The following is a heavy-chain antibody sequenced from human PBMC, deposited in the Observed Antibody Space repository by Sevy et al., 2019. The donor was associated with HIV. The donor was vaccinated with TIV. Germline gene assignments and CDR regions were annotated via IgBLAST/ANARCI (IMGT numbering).Heavy chain of an antibody. CDR1: GFTFSSYS. J-gene: IGHJ5*02. D-gene: IGHD2-15*01. Sequence: GGSLRLSCAASGFTFSSYSMNWVRQAPGKGLEWVSYISSSSNTIYYAYSVKGRFTISRDNAKNSLYLQMNSLRDEDTAMYYCARDLGYCSGGSCYNWFDPWGQGTLVTVSS. V-gene: IGHV3-48*02. CDR3: ARDLGYCSGGSCYNWFDP. CDR2: ISSSSNTI.